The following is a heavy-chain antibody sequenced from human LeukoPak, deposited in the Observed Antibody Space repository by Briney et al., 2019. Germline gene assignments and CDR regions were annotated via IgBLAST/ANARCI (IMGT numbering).Heavy chain of an antibody. J-gene: IGHJ4*02. D-gene: IGHD3-10*01. CDR2: IYPTDIT. Sequence: SETLSLTCTVSGGSISNSYWSWIRQPAGKGLEWIGRIYPTDITTYNPSLKSRVTLSVDTSKNQFSLKLSSVTAADTAVYYCARDYYGSGSSVIDYWGQGTLVTVSS. CDR1: GGSISNSY. V-gene: IGHV4-4*07. CDR3: ARDYYGSGSSVIDY.